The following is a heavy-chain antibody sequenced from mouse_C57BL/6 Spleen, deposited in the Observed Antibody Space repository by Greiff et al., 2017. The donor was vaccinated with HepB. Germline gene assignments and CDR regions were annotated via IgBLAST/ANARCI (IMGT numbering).Heavy chain of an antibody. CDR2: IDPENGDT. D-gene: IGHD1-1*01. J-gene: IGHJ2*01. CDR1: GFNIKDDY. Sequence: LVESGAELVRPGASVKLSCTASGFNIKDDYMHWVKQRPEQGLEWIGWIDPENGDTEYASKFQGKATITADTSSNTAYLQLSSLTSEDTAVYYCTSWVVGYWGQGTTLTVSS. CDR3: TSWVVGY. V-gene: IGHV14-4*01.